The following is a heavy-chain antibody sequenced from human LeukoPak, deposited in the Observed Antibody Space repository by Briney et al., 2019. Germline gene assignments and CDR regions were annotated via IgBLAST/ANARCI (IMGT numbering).Heavy chain of an antibody. J-gene: IGHJ4*02. D-gene: IGHD6-13*01. Sequence: GGSLRLSCAASGFTVSSNYMSWVRQAPGKGLEWVSVIYSGGTTFYADSVKGRFTISRDNSKNTLSLQMNSLRAEDTALYYCAKGIDVQQHLVPFDYWGQGTLVTVSS. CDR2: IYSGGTT. CDR3: AKGIDVQQHLVPFDY. CDR1: GFTVSSNY. V-gene: IGHV3-66*01.